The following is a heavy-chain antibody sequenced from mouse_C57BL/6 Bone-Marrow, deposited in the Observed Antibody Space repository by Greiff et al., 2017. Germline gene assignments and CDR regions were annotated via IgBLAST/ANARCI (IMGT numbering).Heavy chain of an antibody. CDR1: GFNIKDDY. CDR3: STGDCFRTVAY. V-gene: IGHV14-4*01. Sequence: VQLQQSGAELVRPGASVKLSCTASGFNIKDDYMHWVKQRPEQGLEWIGWIDPETGDTEYASKFQGKATITADKSYNTACLQLRSLTSEDAAGYYCSTGDCFRTVAYWGQGTLVTVSA. J-gene: IGHJ3*01. CDR2: IDPETGDT. D-gene: IGHD5-1*01.